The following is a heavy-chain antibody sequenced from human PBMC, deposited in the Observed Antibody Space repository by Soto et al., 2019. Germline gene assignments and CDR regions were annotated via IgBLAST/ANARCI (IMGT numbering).Heavy chain of an antibody. J-gene: IGHJ6*02. CDR3: VMVDNYVTPTPQDV. V-gene: IGHV1-18*01. CDR2: ISPYTGNT. CDR1: GYIFVNYG. Sequence: QVQLVQSGDEVKKPGASVKVSCKASGYIFVNYGSAWVRQAPGQGLEWMVWISPYTGNTHSASKVHGRLTMTTDTSTSTAYMDVGSLTSDDTAVYYCVMVDNYVTPTPQDVWGQGTTVTVSS. D-gene: IGHD3-16*01.